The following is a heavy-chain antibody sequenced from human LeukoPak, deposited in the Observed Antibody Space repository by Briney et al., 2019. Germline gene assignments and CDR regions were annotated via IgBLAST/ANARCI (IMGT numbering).Heavy chain of an antibody. Sequence: AGGSLRLSCAASGFIFTEGWMQWVRHAPGEGLGWLSHMNGDGSRIRYAESAKGRLTISRDNAKKMLYLQMNSLRDEDTAVYYCARVRPPVRTTVTTLYYYYYYYGMDVWGQGTTVTVPS. CDR1: GFIFTEGW. CDR3: ARVRPPVRTTVTTLYYYYYYYGMDV. D-gene: IGHD4-17*01. V-gene: IGHV3-74*01. J-gene: IGHJ6*02. CDR2: MNGDGSRI.